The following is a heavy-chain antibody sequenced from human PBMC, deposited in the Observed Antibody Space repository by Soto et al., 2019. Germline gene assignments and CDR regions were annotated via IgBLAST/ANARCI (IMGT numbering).Heavy chain of an antibody. D-gene: IGHD6-19*01. V-gene: IGHV3-7*01. CDR2: IKQDGSEK. Sequence: EVQLVESGGGLVQPGGSLRLSCAASGFTFSSYWMSWVRQAPGKGLEWVANIKQDGSEKYYVDSVKGRFTISRDNAKNSLYLQMNSLRAEDTAVYYCATSSYSSGWYAVYWGQGTLVTVSS. J-gene: IGHJ4*02. CDR1: GFTFSSYW. CDR3: ATSSYSSGWYAVY.